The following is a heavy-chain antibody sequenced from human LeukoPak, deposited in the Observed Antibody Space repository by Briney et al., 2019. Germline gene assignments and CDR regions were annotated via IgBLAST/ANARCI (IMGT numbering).Heavy chain of an antibody. J-gene: IGHJ4*02. Sequence: PSGTLSLTCAVSGGSISSNNWWSWVRQPPGRGLEWIADIYHTGSTNYGPSLKSRVTISVDKSKNQFFLKLNSVTAADTAVYYCGRLMAGLDWGQGTLVIVSS. V-gene: IGHV4-4*02. CDR2: IYHTGST. CDR3: GRLMAGLD. CDR1: GGSISSNNW. D-gene: IGHD6-19*01.